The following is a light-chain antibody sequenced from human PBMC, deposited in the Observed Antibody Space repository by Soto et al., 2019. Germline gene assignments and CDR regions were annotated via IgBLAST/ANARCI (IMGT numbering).Light chain of an antibody. CDR3: SSYTSSSALV. J-gene: IGLJ3*02. CDR2: EVG. CDR1: SSDIGGYNF. Sequence: QSALTQPASVSGSPGQSITISCTGTSSDIGGYNFVSWYQKHPGKAPKLMIFEVGNRPSGVSDRFSGSKSGNTASLTISGLQAEDEAGYYCSSYTSSSALVFGGGTKLTVL. V-gene: IGLV2-14*01.